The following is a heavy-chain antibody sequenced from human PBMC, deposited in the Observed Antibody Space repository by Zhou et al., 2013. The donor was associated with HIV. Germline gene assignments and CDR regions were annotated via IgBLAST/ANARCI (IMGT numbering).Heavy chain of an antibody. D-gene: IGHD6-19*01. J-gene: IGHJ4*02. V-gene: IGHV1-69*05. Sequence: QVQLKQPGAQVKRPGASVTVSCVAEGYNYLNYKISWVRQAPGQGLEWMGGIIPIFGRANYAQKFRGRVAITTDESTNTAYMELSGLRSEDTGVYYCASPGDGSAVAAQYYFDYWGQGTLVTVSS. CDR1: GYNYLNYK. CDR2: IIPIFGRA. CDR3: ASPGDGSAVAAQYYFDY.